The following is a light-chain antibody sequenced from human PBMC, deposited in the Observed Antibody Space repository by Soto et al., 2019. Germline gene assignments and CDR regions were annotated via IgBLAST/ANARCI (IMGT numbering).Light chain of an antibody. CDR3: QPRNNWLT. V-gene: IGKV3-15*01. Sequence: EIVRTQSPISLSVSQGERVTLSCRASQSVSSNLAWYQQKPGQAPRLLIYDASTRATGIPDRFSVVGSGTEFTLPLRSLEPEDFAVDDCQPRNNWLTVCGLTKVEIK. CDR2: DAS. J-gene: IGKJ4*01. CDR1: QSVSSN.